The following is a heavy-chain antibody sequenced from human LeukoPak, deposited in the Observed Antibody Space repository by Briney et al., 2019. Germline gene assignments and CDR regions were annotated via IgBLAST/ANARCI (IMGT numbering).Heavy chain of an antibody. J-gene: IGHJ4*02. V-gene: IGHV4-61*01. CDR1: GDSVSRSSYY. CDR3: ARYYDSTGSFDY. D-gene: IGHD3-22*01. Sequence: PSETLPLTCTVSGDSVSRSSYYWTWIRQPPGKGLEWIGYIYYIGSTNYNPSLRSRLTMSVDTSKNQFSLRLSSVIAADTAVYYCARYYDSTGSFDYWGQGTLVTVSS. CDR2: IYYIGST.